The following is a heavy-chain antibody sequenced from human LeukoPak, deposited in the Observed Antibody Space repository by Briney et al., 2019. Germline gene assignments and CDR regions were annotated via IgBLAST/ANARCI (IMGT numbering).Heavy chain of an antibody. J-gene: IGHJ4*02. CDR3: ATSYDSSGCD. CDR2: ISSSSSYI. D-gene: IGHD3-22*01. V-gene: IGHV3-21*01. Sequence: AGGSLRLSCAASGFTFSSYSMNWVRQAPGKGLEWVSSISSSSSYIYYADSVKGRFTISRDNAKNSLYLQVNNLRAEDTALYYCATSYDSSGCDWGQGTLVTVSS. CDR1: GFTFSSYS.